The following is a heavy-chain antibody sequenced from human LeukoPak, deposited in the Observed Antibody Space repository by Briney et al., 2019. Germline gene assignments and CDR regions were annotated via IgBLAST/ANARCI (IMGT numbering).Heavy chain of an antibody. D-gene: IGHD6-19*01. V-gene: IGHV5-51*01. Sequence: GESLKISCKGSGYSFTSYWIGWVRQMPGKGLEWMGIIYPGDSDTRYSPSFQGQVAISADKSISTAYLQWSGLKASDTAMYYCARSGYSSGWYGFGDYWGQGTLVTVSS. CDR2: IYPGDSDT. J-gene: IGHJ4*02. CDR3: ARSGYSSGWYGFGDY. CDR1: GYSFTSYW.